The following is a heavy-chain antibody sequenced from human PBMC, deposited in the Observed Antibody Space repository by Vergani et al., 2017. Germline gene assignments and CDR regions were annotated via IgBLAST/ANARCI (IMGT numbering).Heavy chain of an antibody. CDR1: GYTFTSYG. CDR2: ISAYNGNT. CDR3: ARLPVRTSCYGPNCTDYYYYYMDV. J-gene: IGHJ6*03. Sequence: QVQLVQSGAEVKKPGASVKVSCKASGYTFTSYGISWVRQAPGQGLEWMGWISAYNGNTNYAQKLQGRVTMTTDTSTSTAYMELRSLRSDDTAVYYCARLPVRTSCYGPNCTDYYYYYMDVWGKGTTVTVSS. D-gene: IGHD2-2*01. V-gene: IGHV1-18*01.